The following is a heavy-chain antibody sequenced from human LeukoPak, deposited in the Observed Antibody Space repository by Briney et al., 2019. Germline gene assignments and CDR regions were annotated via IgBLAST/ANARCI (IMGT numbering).Heavy chain of an antibody. D-gene: IGHD3/OR15-3a*01. V-gene: IGHV3-30*18. CDR2: ISYDGSNK. CDR3: AKGTGSYYYYGMDV. CDR1: GFTFSSYG. J-gene: IGHJ6*02. Sequence: QPGGSLRLSCAASGFTFSSYGMHWVRQAPDKGLEWVAVISYDGSNKYYADSVKGRFTISRDNSKNTLYLQMNSLRAEDTAVYYCAKGTGSYYYYGMDVWGQGTTVTVSS.